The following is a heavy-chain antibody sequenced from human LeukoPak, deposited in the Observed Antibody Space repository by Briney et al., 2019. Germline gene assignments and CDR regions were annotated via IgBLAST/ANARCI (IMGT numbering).Heavy chain of an antibody. Sequence: ASVKVSCKASGYTLTGYYMHWVRQAPGQRLEWMGWINPNSGGTNYAQKFQGRVTMTRDTSISTAYMELSRLRSDDTAVYYCARDPLVGYYYMDVWGKGTTVTVSS. V-gene: IGHV1-2*02. J-gene: IGHJ6*03. CDR3: ARDPLVGYYYMDV. CDR2: INPNSGGT. CDR1: GYTLTGYY.